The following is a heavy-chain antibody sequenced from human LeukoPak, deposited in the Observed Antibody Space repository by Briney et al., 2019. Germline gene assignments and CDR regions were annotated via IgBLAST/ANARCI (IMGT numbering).Heavy chain of an antibody. Sequence: SETLSLTCTVSGGSISSGDYYWSWIRQPPGKGLEWIGYIYYSGSTYYNPSLKSRVTISVDTSKNQFSLKLSSVTAADTAVYYCARVSHDILTGYYAIDYWCQGTLVTVSS. D-gene: IGHD3-9*01. CDR2: IYYSGST. CDR1: GGSISSGDYY. V-gene: IGHV4-30-4*01. J-gene: IGHJ4*02. CDR3: ARVSHDILTGYYAIDY.